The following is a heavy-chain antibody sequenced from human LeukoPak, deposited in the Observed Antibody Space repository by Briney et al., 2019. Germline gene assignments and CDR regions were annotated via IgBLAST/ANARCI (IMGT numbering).Heavy chain of an antibody. CDR1: GGSISSYY. D-gene: IGHD2-21*01. Sequence: SETLSLTRTVCGGSISSYYWSWIRQPPGGGLERSGYIYTSGSTNYNPSLKSRVTISVDTSKNQFSLKLSSVTAADTAVYYCARRWGSPLGYYFDYWGQGTLVTVSS. J-gene: IGHJ4*02. CDR3: ARRWGSPLGYYFDY. V-gene: IGHV4-4*09. CDR2: IYTSGST.